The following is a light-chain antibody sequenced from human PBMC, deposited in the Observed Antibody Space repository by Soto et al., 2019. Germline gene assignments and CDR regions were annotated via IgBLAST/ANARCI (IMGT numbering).Light chain of an antibody. J-gene: IGLJ1*01. CDR3: SSYTTSSTLV. CDR1: SSDVGGYKY. CDR2: EVN. V-gene: IGLV2-14*01. Sequence: VLTQPASVSGSPGQSITVSCTGTSSDVGGYKYVSWYQHHPGRAPKLMIYEVNNRPSGVSHRFSGSKSGNTASLTISGLQPEDEADYYCSSYTTSSTLVFGTGTKVTVL.